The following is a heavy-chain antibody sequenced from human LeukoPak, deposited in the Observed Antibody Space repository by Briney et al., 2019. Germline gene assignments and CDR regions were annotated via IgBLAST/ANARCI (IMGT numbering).Heavy chain of an antibody. J-gene: IGHJ6*02. V-gene: IGHV1-18*01. D-gene: IGHD2-2*02. CDR2: ISAYNGNT. Sequence: GASVKVSCKASGYTFTSYGISWVRQAPGQGLGWMGWISAYNGNTNYAQKLQGRVTMTTDTSTSTAYMELRSLRSDDTAVYYCAREIDQLLDLLPDYYYGMDVWGQGTTVTVSS. CDR3: AREIDQLLDLLPDYYYGMDV. CDR1: GYTFTSYG.